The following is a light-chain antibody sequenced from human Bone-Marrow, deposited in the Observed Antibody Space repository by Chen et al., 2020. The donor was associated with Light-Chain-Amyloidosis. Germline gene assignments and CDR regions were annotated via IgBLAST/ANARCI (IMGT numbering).Light chain of an antibody. Sequence: QSALTQPASVSGSPGQSITVSCTGTSSDVGGYNYVSWYQQHPGKAPKLILYEVTKRPSGVSNRFSGSKSGNTASLTISGLQAEDEADYYCSSFTSSNTWVFGGGTKLTVL. CDR2: EVT. J-gene: IGLJ3*02. CDR1: SSDVGGYNY. V-gene: IGLV2-14*01. CDR3: SSFTSSNTWV.